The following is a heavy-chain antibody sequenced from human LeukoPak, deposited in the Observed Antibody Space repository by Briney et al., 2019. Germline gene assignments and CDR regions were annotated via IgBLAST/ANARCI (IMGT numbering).Heavy chain of an antibody. CDR2: IYTSGST. V-gene: IGHV4-61*02. CDR1: GGSISSGSYH. J-gene: IGHJ6*03. CDR3: ARINVGDYGISPGSDYYYYMDV. Sequence: KPSQTLSLTCTVSGGSISSGSYHWNWIRQPAGKGLEWIGRIYTSGSTNYNPSLKSRVTISLDTSKNHFSLKLSSVTAADTAVYYCARINVGDYGISPGSDYYYYMDVWGKGTTVTISS. D-gene: IGHD4-17*01.